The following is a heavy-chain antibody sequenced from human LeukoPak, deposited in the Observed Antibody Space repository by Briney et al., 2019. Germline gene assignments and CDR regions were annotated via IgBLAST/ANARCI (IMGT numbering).Heavy chain of an antibody. CDR3: ARQEGSGSYYGINDAFDI. CDR1: GYSISSGYY. D-gene: IGHD1-26*01. CDR2: IYHSGST. Sequence: SETLSLTCAVSGYSISSGYYWGWTRQPPGKGLEWSGSIYHSGSTYYNPSLRRRLPLSVETPANTFSLNLSSVTDADTAVYYCARQEGSGSYYGINDAFDIWGQGTMVTVSS. J-gene: IGHJ3*02. V-gene: IGHV4-38-2*01.